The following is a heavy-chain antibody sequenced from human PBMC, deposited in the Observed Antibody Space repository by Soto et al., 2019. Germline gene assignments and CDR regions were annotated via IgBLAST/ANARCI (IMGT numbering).Heavy chain of an antibody. V-gene: IGHV3-48*02. CDR1: GFTFSSYS. CDR3: VRGGHNYNDSSGYLP. D-gene: IGHD3-22*01. Sequence: GGSLRLSCAASGFTFSSYSMNWVRQAPGEGLEWVSYISSSSSTIYYADSVKGRFTISRDNAKNSLYLQMNSLRDEDTAVYYCVRGGHNYNDSSGYLPWGQGTLVTVSS. CDR2: ISSSSSTI. J-gene: IGHJ5*02.